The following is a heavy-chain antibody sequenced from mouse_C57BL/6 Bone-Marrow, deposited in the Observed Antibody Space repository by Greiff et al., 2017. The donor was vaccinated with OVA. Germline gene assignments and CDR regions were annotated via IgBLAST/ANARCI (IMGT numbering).Heavy chain of an antibody. D-gene: IGHD2-3*01. J-gene: IGHJ2*01. CDR2: IYPGDGDT. Sequence: QVQLQQSGPELVKPGASVKISCKASGYAFSSSWMNWVKQRPGTGLEWIGRIYPGDGDTNYNGKFKGKATLTADKSSRTAYMQLSSLTSEDSAVYFCARHEDGYFASYFDYWGQGTTLTVSS. V-gene: IGHV1-82*01. CDR3: ARHEDGYFASYFDY. CDR1: GYAFSSSW.